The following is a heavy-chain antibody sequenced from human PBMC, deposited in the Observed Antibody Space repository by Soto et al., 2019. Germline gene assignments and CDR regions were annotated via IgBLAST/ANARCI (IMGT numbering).Heavy chain of an antibody. V-gene: IGHV3-23*01. CDR1: GFTFSSYA. Sequence: GGSLRLSCAASGFTFSSYAMSWVRQAPGKGLEWVSAIISGSGGRTYYADSVKGRFTISRDNSKNTLYPQMNSLRAEDTAVYYCAKLMIYHDSSGYNWGQGTLVTVSS. CDR3: AKLMIYHDSSGYN. CDR2: ISGSGGRT. J-gene: IGHJ4*02. D-gene: IGHD3-22*01.